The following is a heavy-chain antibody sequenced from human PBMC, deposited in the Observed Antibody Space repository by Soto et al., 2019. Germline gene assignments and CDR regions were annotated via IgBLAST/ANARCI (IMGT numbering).Heavy chain of an antibody. CDR1: GGSFSGYD. J-gene: IGHJ4*02. CDR2: INHSGST. CDR3: ARSQPLYYYDSSSYSRVHFDF. D-gene: IGHD3-22*01. Sequence: PSETLSLTCAVYGGSFSGYDWSWIRQPPGKGLEWIGEINHSGSTNYNPSLKSRVTISVDTSKNQFSLKLSSVTAADTAVYYCARSQPLYYYDSSSYSRVHFDFWGQGTLVTVSS. V-gene: IGHV4-34*01.